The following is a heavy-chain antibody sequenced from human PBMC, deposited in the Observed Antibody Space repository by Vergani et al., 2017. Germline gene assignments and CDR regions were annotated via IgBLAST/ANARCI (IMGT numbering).Heavy chain of an antibody. CDR3: ARWGYCSGGSCHPFDP. CDR1: GFTFSDYY. Sequence: QVQLVESGGGLVKPGGSLRLSCAASGFTFSDYYMSWIRQAPGKGLEWIGYIYYSGSTYYNPSLKSRVTVSVDTSKNQFSLKLSSVTAADTAVYYCARWGYCSGGSCHPFDPWGQGTLVTVSS. J-gene: IGHJ5*02. V-gene: IGHV4-31*02. CDR2: IYYSGST. D-gene: IGHD2-15*01.